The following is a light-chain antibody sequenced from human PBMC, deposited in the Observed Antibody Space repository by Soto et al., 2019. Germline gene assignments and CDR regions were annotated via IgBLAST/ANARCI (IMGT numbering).Light chain of an antibody. CDR3: MQALQTPKT. Sequence: DIVMTQSPLSLPVTPGEPASISCRSSQSLLHSNGYNYLDWYLQKPGQSPQLLIYLGSNRASGVPDRFSRSGSGTDFTLKISRVEAEDVGVYYCMQALQTPKTFCGGNKGEIK. V-gene: IGKV2-28*01. J-gene: IGKJ4*01. CDR2: LGS. CDR1: QSLLHSNGYNY.